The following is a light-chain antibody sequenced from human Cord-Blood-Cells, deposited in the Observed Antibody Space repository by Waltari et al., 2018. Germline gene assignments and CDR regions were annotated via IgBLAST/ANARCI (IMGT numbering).Light chain of an antibody. Sequence: QSALTQPASVSGSPGQSITLSCTGTSSDVGGYNYFSWYQQHPGKAPKLMIYDVSKRPSGVANRFSGSKSGNTASLTISGLQAEDEADYYCSSYTSSSTYVFGTGTKVTVL. CDR2: DVS. CDR1: SSDVGGYNY. J-gene: IGLJ1*01. CDR3: SSYTSSSTYV. V-gene: IGLV2-14*01.